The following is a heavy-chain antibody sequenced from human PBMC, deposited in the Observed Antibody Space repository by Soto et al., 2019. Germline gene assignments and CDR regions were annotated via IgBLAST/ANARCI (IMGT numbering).Heavy chain of an antibody. Sequence: SESLALTCAVCFYSISSGYYWGWIRQPPGKGLEWIGSIYHSGSTYYNPSLKSRVTISVDTSKNQFSLKLSSVTAADTAVYYCARDEGRIAARPGYFDYWAQGTLVTVSS. CDR1: FYSISSGYY. V-gene: IGHV4-38-2*02. CDR3: ARDEGRIAARPGYFDY. CDR2: IYHSGST. D-gene: IGHD6-6*01. J-gene: IGHJ4*02.